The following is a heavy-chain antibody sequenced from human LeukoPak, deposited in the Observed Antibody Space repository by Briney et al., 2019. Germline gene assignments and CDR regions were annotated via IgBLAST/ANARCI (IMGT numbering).Heavy chain of an antibody. CDR1: RFTFSDYY. Sequence: GGSLRLSCAASRFTFSDYYMSWIRQAPGKGLEWVAFIRYDGTNKHYADSVKGRFTISRDNSKNTLYLQMNSLRAEDTAVYYCANGPQYNILTGFYKVRSHLDYWGQGTLVAVSS. J-gene: IGHJ4*02. V-gene: IGHV3-30*02. CDR3: ANGPQYNILTGFYKVRSHLDY. CDR2: IRYDGTNK. D-gene: IGHD3-9*01.